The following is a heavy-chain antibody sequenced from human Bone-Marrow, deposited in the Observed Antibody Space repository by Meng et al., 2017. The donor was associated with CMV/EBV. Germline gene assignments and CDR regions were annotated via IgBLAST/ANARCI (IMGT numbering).Heavy chain of an antibody. Sequence: ASVKVSCKASGYTFTSYDINWVRQATGQGLEWMGWMNPNSGNTGYAQKFQGRVTMTTDTSTSTAYMELRSLRSDDTAVYYCARDIFGARWVPSYGMDVWGQGTTVAVSS. CDR2: MNPNSGNT. CDR1: GYTFTSYD. D-gene: IGHD3-3*01. V-gene: IGHV1-8*01. J-gene: IGHJ6*02. CDR3: ARDIFGARWVPSYGMDV.